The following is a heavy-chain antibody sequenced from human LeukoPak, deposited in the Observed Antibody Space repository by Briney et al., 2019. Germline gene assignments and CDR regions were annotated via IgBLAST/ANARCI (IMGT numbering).Heavy chain of an antibody. CDR2: IYSGGST. V-gene: IGHV3-66*01. J-gene: IGHJ6*02. D-gene: IGHD2-15*01. CDR1: GFTVSSNY. CDR3: ARWCSGGSCYSDYGMDV. Sequence: PGGSLRLSCAASGFTVSSNYMSWVRQAPGKGLEWVSVIYSGGSTYYADSVKGRFTISRDNSKNTLYLQMNSLRAEDTAVYCCARWCSGGSCYSDYGMDVWGQGTTVTVSS.